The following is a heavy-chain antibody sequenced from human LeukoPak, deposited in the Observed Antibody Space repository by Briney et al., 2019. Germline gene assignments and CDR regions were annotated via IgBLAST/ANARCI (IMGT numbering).Heavy chain of an antibody. J-gene: IGHJ4*02. Sequence: GGSLRLSCAASGFPFSTYAMNWVRQVPGKGLQWVAGISGRGNGTYYADSLKGRFTISRDNSKNTVYLQMSSLRGEDTAIYWCARWTMSAFDQWGQGTLVTVSS. CDR1: GFPFSTYA. V-gene: IGHV3-23*01. D-gene: IGHD3/OR15-3a*01. CDR2: ISGRGNGT. CDR3: ARWTMSAFDQ.